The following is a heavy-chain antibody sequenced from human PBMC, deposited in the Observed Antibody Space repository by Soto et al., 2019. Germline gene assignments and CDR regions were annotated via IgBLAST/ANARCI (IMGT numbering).Heavy chain of an antibody. CDR2: ISAYNGNT. D-gene: IGHD6-13*01. J-gene: IGHJ1*01. Sequence: ASVKVSCKASGYTFTSYVISWVRQAPGQGLEWMGWISAYNGNTNYAQKLQGRVTMTTDTSTSTAYMELRSLRSDDTAVYYCARDRPYSSSWYLAEYFQHWGQGTLVTVSS. V-gene: IGHV1-18*04. CDR3: ARDRPYSSSWYLAEYFQH. CDR1: GYTFTSYV.